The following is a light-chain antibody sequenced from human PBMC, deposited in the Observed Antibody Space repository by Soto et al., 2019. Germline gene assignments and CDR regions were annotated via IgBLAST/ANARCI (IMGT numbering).Light chain of an antibody. CDR3: SSYGGSDNVV. CDR1: SSDIGAYNF. J-gene: IGLJ2*01. CDR2: DVN. Sequence: QSALTQPASVSGSPGQSITISCTGTSSDIGAYNFVSWYQQHPGKAPKLMLYDVNIRPSGVSNRFSGSKSGNTASLTVSGLQAEDEADYYCSSYGGSDNVVFGGGTKVIVL. V-gene: IGLV2-14*03.